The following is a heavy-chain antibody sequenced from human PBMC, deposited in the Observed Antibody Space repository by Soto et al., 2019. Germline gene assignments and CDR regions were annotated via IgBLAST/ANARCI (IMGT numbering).Heavy chain of an antibody. CDR1: GFTFSSYA. D-gene: IGHD7-27*01. CDR3: AKESQLGIDEYIWFDP. V-gene: IGHV3-23*01. J-gene: IGHJ5*02. CDR2: ISGSGGST. Sequence: GGSLRLSCAASGFTFSSYAMSWVRQAPGKGLEWVSAISGSGGSTYYADSVKGRFTISRDNSKNTLYLQMNSLRAEDTAVYYCAKESQLGIDEYIWFDPWGQGTLVTVSS.